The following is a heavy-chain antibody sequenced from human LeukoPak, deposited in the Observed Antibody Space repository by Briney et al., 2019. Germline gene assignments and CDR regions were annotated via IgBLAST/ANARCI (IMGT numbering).Heavy chain of an antibody. V-gene: IGHV4-38-2*02. CDR3: VRVRTGTSCYDY. CDR2: IYHSGST. Sequence: SETLSLTCTVSGYSISSGYYWGWIRQPPGKGLEWIGSIYHSGSTYYNPSLKSRVTISVDTSKNQFSLKLSSVTAADTAVYFCVRVRTGTSCYDYWGQGTLVTVSS. CDR1: GYSISSGYY. J-gene: IGHJ4*02. D-gene: IGHD2-2*01.